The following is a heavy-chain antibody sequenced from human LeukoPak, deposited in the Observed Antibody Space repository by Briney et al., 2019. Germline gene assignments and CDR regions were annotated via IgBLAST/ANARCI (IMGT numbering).Heavy chain of an antibody. Sequence: SETLSLTCTVSGGSISSYYWSWIRQPPGKGLEWIGYIYYSGSTNYNPSLKSPVTISVDTSKNQFSLKLSSVTAADSAVYYCARQRFSEWYFDYWGQGTLVTVSS. V-gene: IGHV4-59*08. CDR3: ARQRFSEWYFDY. J-gene: IGHJ4*02. CDR1: GGSISSYY. D-gene: IGHD3-3*01. CDR2: IYYSGST.